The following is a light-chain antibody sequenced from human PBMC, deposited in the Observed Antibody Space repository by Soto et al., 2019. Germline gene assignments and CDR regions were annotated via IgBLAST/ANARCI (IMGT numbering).Light chain of an antibody. CDR1: QSISSW. J-gene: IGKJ1*01. CDR2: DAS. CDR3: QQYNSYSWT. Sequence: DIQMTQSPSTLSASVGDRVTITCRASQSISSWLAWYQQKPGKAPKLLIYDASSLESGVPSRFSGSGSGTEFTLTISSLQPDDFATYNCQQYNSYSWTFSQGTKGEIK. V-gene: IGKV1-5*01.